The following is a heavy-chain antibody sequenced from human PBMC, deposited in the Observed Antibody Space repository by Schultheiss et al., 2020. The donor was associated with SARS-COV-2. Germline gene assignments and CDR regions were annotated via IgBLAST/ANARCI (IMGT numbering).Heavy chain of an antibody. CDR2: ISSSSSTI. CDR1: GFTFSSHS. CDR3: ATVYNLGYCSSTSCPFDY. V-gene: IGHV3-48*04. D-gene: IGHD2-2*01. J-gene: IGHJ4*02. Sequence: GGSLRLSCAASGFTFSSHSMNWVRQAPGKGLEWVSYISSSSSTIYYADSVKGRFTISRDNAKNSLYLQMNSLRAEDTAVYYCATVYNLGYCSSTSCPFDYWGQGTLVTVSS.